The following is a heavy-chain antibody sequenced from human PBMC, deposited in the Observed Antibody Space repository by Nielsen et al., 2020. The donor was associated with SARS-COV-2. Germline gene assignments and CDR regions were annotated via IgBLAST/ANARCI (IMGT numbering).Heavy chain of an antibody. CDR3: ARGGKRFDSSGYFSPDY. CDR2: ISYDGSNR. V-gene: IGHV3-30-3*01. J-gene: IGHJ4*02. CDR1: GFTFSSYA. Sequence: GGSLRLSCAASGFTFSSYAFHWVRQAPGKGLEWVAVISYDGSNRYYADSVEGRFTISRDNSKNTLYLQMNSLRAEDTAVYYCARGGKRFDSSGYFSPDYWGQGTLVTVSS. D-gene: IGHD3-22*01.